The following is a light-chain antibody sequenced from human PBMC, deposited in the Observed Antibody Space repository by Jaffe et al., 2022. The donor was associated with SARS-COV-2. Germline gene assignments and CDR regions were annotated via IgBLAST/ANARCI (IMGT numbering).Light chain of an antibody. Sequence: DIQMTQSPSSLSASVGDRVTITCRASQTITRYLHWYQQKPGKAPNLVIYTTSSLHTGVPSRFSGGGSGTDFTLTISSLQPEDFATYYCQQSYSTPYTFGQGTKLEIK. CDR3: QQSYSTPYT. CDR2: TTS. V-gene: IGKV1-39*01. CDR1: QTITRY. J-gene: IGKJ2*01.